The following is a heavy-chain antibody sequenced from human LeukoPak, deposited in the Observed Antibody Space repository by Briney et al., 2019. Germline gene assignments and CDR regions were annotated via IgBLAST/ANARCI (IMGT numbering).Heavy chain of an antibody. Sequence: HPGGSLRLSCAASGFTFSSYGMHWVRQAPGKGLEWVAFIRYDGSNKYYADSVKGRFTISRDNSKNTLYPQMNSLRAEDTAVYYCAKDGYDILTGRTLDYYFDYWGQGTLVTVSS. CDR3: AKDGYDILTGRTLDYYFDY. V-gene: IGHV3-30*02. CDR2: IRYDGSNK. D-gene: IGHD3-9*01. J-gene: IGHJ4*02. CDR1: GFTFSSYG.